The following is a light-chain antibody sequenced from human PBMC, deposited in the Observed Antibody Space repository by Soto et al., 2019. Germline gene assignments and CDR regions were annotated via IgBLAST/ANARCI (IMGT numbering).Light chain of an antibody. J-gene: IGLJ1*01. CDR3: SSYAGSYNYV. V-gene: IGLV2-8*01. CDR2: EVS. CDR1: STDVGGYNY. Sequence: QSVLTQPPSAAGSPGQSVTISCTGTSTDVGGYNYVSWYQQYPGKAPKLMIYEVSKRPSGVPDRFSGSKSGNTASLTVSGLQAEDEAAPYCSSYAGSYNYVFGTRTKVTVL.